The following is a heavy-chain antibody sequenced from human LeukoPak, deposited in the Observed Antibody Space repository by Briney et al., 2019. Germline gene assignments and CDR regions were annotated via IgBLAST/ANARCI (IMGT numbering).Heavy chain of an antibody. CDR2: ISYDGSNK. Sequence: GGSLRLSCAASGFTFSSYAMHWVRQAPGKGLEWVAVISYDGSNKYYADSVKGRFTISRDNSKNTLSLQMNSLRAEDTAVYYCASADIVATIKGFDPWGQGTLVTVSS. CDR1: GFTFSSYA. CDR3: ASADIVATIKGFDP. D-gene: IGHD5-12*01. V-gene: IGHV3-30*04. J-gene: IGHJ5*02.